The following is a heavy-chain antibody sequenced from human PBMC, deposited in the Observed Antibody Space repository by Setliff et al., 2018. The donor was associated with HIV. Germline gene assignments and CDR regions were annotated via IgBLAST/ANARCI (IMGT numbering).Heavy chain of an antibody. V-gene: IGHV4-34*01. D-gene: IGHD2-15*01. J-gene: IGHJ4*02. CDR1: GGSFSSYY. CDR2: INHRGST. CDR3: ARFCSGGSCPDY. Sequence: SETLSLTCAVYGGSFSSYYWSWIRQSPGRGLEWIGEINHRGSTNHNPSLKSRGTISVDTSKNQVSLTLSSVTAVDTAVYYCARFCSGGSCPDYWGQGTLVTLL.